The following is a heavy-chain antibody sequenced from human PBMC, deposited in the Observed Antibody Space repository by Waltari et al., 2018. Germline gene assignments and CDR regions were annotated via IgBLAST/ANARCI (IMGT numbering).Heavy chain of an antibody. D-gene: IGHD6-13*01. Sequence: DVQLLESGGGLVQPGGSLRLSCVASGFSFSSYWMYWIRQRPGKGLGWIEHIYRDGSRIRDADSVQGRFTISRDNAQRTVYLQINILRDEDTAVYYCARDLRGLSSSWYRVDVWGQGTTVTVSS. J-gene: IGHJ6*02. V-gene: IGHV3-74*01. CDR3: ARDLRGLSSSWYRVDV. CDR2: IYRDGSRI. CDR1: GFSFSSYW.